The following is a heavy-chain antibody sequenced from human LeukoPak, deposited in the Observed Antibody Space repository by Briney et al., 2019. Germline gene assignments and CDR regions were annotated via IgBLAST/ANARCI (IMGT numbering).Heavy chain of an antibody. CDR3: ARRGPQYSSSYYFDY. CDR2: IYYSGNT. V-gene: IGHV4-39*01. J-gene: IGHJ4*02. Sequence: TSETLSLTCTVSGGSISSSSYYWGWIRQPPGKGLEWIGGIYYSGNTYYNPSLKSRVTISVDTSKNQFSLKLSSVTAADTAVYYCARRGPQYSSSYYFDYWGQGTLVTVSS. CDR1: GGSISSSSYY. D-gene: IGHD6-6*01.